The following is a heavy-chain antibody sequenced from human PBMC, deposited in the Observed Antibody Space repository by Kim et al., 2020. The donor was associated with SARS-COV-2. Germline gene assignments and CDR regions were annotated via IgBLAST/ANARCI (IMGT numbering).Heavy chain of an antibody. D-gene: IGHD3-22*01. CDR3: EKTRRPNSSHSFVCGMGV. CDR2: ISGSGGST. CDR1: GFTFSSYA. V-gene: IGHV3-23*01. Sequence: GGSLRLSCAASGFTFSSYAMSWVRQAPGKGLEWVSAISGSGGSTYYADSVKGRFTISRDNSKNTLYLQMNSQRAEDTAVYYCEKTRRPNSSHSFVCGMGVWGQGTTVTVSS. J-gene: IGHJ6*02.